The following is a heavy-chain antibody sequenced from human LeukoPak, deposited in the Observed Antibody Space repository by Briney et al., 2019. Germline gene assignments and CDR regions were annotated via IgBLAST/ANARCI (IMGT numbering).Heavy chain of an antibody. J-gene: IGHJ6*03. CDR3: AKEYGTTCCHYMDG. D-gene: IGHD2-2*01. CDR1: GFTVSTNY. V-gene: IGHV3-53*05. Sequence: GGSLRLSCAASGFTVSTNYMSWVRQAPGKGLEWVSVIHSGGSTYYADSVKGRITISRDNSKNTLYLQMNSMRVEDTAVYYCAKEYGTTCCHYMDGWGKGTTVTVSS. CDR2: IHSGGST.